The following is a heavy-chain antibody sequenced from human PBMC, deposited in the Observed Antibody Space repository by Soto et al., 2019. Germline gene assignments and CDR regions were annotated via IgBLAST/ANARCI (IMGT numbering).Heavy chain of an antibody. CDR1: GFTFSSYG. J-gene: IGHJ4*02. Sequence: QVQLVESGGGVVQPGRSLRLSCAASGFTFSSYGMHWVRQAPGKGLEWVAVIWYDGSNKYYADAVKGRFTISRDNSKNTLDMQMNRLIAKDTAVYYGARASALSGYYSYWGQGTLVTVSS. D-gene: IGHD3-22*01. CDR3: ARASALSGYYSY. V-gene: IGHV3-33*01. CDR2: IWYDGSNK.